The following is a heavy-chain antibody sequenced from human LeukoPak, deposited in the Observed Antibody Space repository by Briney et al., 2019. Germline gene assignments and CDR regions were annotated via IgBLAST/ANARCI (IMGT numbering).Heavy chain of an antibody. CDR1: GGSISSSSYY. D-gene: IGHD1-26*01. CDR2: IYYSGST. Sequence: PSETLSLTCTVSGGSISSSSYYWGSIRQPPGKGLEWIGSIYYSGSTYYNPSLKSQVTTSVDTSKNQFSLKLSSSADADTGVYYRGRHRVGATYYYIDGWLRERAVTDSS. V-gene: IGHV4-39*01. J-gene: IGHJ6*03. CDR3: GRHRVGATYYYIDG.